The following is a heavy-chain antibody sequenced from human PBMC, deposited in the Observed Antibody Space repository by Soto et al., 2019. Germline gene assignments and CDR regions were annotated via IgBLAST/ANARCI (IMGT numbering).Heavy chain of an antibody. CDR3: ARGGEDAFDI. Sequence: QVQLVESGGGVVQPGRSLRLSCAASGFTYSSYGMHWVRQAPGKGLEWVAVIWYDGSNKYYADSVKGRFTISRDNSKNTLYLQMNSLRAEDTAVYYCARGGEDAFDIWGQGTMVTVSS. D-gene: IGHD3-16*01. J-gene: IGHJ3*02. V-gene: IGHV3-33*01. CDR1: GFTYSSYG. CDR2: IWYDGSNK.